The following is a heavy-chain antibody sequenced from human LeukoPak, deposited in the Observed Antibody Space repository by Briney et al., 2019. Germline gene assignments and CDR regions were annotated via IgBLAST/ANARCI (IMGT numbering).Heavy chain of an antibody. Sequence: ASVKVSCKASGYTFTSYYMHWVRQAPGQGLEWMGIINPSGGSTSYAQKFQGRVTMTRDMSTSTVYMELSSLRSEDTAVYYCARDPGRGKYYYYMDVWGKGTTVTISS. CDR1: GYTFTSYY. CDR2: INPSGGST. CDR3: ARDPGRGKYYYYMDV. J-gene: IGHJ6*03. V-gene: IGHV1-46*01. D-gene: IGHD3-10*01.